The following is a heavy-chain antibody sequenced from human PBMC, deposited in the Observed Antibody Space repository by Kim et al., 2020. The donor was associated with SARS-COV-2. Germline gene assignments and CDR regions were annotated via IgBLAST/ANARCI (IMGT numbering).Heavy chain of an antibody. CDR3: ARDPHADGSSTRTYYYYYYYMDV. Sequence: GGSLRLSCAASGFTFSSYGMHWVRQAPGKGLEWVAVIWYDGSNKYYADSVKGRFTISRDNSKNTLYLQMNSLRAEDTAVYYCARDPHADGSSTRTYYYYYYYMDVWGKGTTVTVSS. J-gene: IGHJ6*03. V-gene: IGHV3-33*01. D-gene: IGHD2-2*01. CDR1: GFTFSSYG. CDR2: IWYDGSNK.